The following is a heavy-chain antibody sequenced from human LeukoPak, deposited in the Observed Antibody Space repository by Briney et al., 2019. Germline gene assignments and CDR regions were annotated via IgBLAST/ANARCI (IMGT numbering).Heavy chain of an antibody. CDR1: GGTFSSYA. CDR3: AVSMRGVPGYYYGMDV. CDR2: IIPIFGTA. J-gene: IGHJ6*02. V-gene: IGHV1-69*13. D-gene: IGHD3-10*01. Sequence: SVKVSCKASGGTFSSYAISWVRQAPGQGLEWMGGIIPIFGTANYAQKFQGRVTITADEPTSTAYMELSSLRSEDTAVYYCAVSMRGVPGYYYGMDVWGQGTTVTVSS.